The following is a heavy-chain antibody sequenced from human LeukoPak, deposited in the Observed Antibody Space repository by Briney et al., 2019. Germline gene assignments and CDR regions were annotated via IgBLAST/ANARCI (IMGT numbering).Heavy chain of an antibody. CDR2: IGGGGVNT. D-gene: IGHD6-13*01. V-gene: IGHV3-23*01. Sequence: GRSLRFSCVATGNTFINYAMNWRGQAPGKKKDCVSSIGGGGVNTYYADSVKGRFTISRDNSKNRLYLQMNSLRAEDTAVYFCARPTYKSRWSDAIDIWGQGTMVTVSS. CDR1: GNTFINYA. J-gene: IGHJ3*02. CDR3: ARPTYKSRWSDAIDI.